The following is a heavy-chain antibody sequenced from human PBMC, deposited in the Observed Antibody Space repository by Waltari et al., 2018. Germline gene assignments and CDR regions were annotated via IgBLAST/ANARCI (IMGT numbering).Heavy chain of an antibody. J-gene: IGHJ4*02. CDR2: VHHSGKT. V-gene: IGHV4-4*02. Sequence: QVQLQESGQGLVKPSGTLSLTCAVSADSISGIYWWSWVRQSPEKGLEWIGQVHHSGKTHYNPSLQSRVTISVDKPKSQFSLYLNSVTAADTAVYYCAGDRAIGLFFDYWGRGTLVTVSS. CDR3: AGDRAIGLFFDY. CDR1: ADSISGIYW. D-gene: IGHD2-2*01.